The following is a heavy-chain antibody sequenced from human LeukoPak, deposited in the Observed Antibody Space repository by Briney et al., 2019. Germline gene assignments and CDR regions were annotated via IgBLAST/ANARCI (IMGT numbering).Heavy chain of an antibody. J-gene: IGHJ4*02. D-gene: IGHD4-23*01. CDR3: TDLGTVAVDY. CDR2: IKSKTDGGTT. CDR1: GFTFSHAW. Sequence: GGSLRLSCAASGFTFSHAWMSWVRQAPGEGLEWVGRIKSKTDGGTTDYAARVRGRFTVSRDDSKNTLYLQMNSLQTEDTAVYYCTDLGTVAVDYWGQGTLVTVSS. V-gene: IGHV3-15*01.